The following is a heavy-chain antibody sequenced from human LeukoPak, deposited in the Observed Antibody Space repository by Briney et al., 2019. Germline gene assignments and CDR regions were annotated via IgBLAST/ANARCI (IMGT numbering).Heavy chain of an antibody. CDR2: IIPILGIA. CDR1: GGTFSNCA. J-gene: IGHJ4*02. CDR3: ARDWTVTTMRAIDY. V-gene: IGHV1-69*04. Sequence: ASVKVTCKSSGGTFSNCAISWVRQAPGQGLEWMGRIIPILGIANYAQKFQGRVTITADKSTSTAYMELSSLRSEDTAVYYCARDWTVTTMRAIDYWGQGTLVTVSS. D-gene: IGHD4-17*01.